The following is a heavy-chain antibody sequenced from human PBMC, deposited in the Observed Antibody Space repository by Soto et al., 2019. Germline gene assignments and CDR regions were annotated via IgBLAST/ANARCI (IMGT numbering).Heavy chain of an antibody. CDR1: GGSISSYY. V-gene: IGHV4-59*01. D-gene: IGHD3-22*01. Sequence: PSETLSLTCTVSGGSISSYYWSWIRQPPGKGLEWIGYIYYSGSTNYNPSLKSRVTISVDTSKNQFSLKLSSVTAADTAVYYCARADRYYYDSSGNWFDPWGQGTLVTVS. J-gene: IGHJ5*02. CDR3: ARADRYYYDSSGNWFDP. CDR2: IYYSGST.